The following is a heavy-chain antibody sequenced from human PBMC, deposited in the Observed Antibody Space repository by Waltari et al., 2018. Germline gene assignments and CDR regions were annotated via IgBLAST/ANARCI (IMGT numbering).Heavy chain of an antibody. CDR2: IYSGGST. V-gene: IGHV3-23*03. J-gene: IGHJ3*02. Sequence: EVQLLESGGGLVQPGGSLRLPCAAAGFTFSSYAMRWVRQAPGEGLEWVSVIYSGGSTYYADSGKGRFTISRDNSKNTLYLQMNSLRAEDTAVYCGAKGPLGANDAFDIWGQGTMVTVSS. CDR3: AKGPLGANDAFDI. CDR1: GFTFSSYA. D-gene: IGHD5-12*01.